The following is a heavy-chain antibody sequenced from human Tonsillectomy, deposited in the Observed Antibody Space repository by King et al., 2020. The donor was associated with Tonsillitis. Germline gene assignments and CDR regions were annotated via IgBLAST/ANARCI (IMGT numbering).Heavy chain of an antibody. J-gene: IGHJ5*02. Sequence: VQLVESGGGLVQPGGSLRLSCAASGFTFSTYAMSWVRQAPGKGLVWGSGISAIGGSTYYADSVKGRFTISRDNSKNKLYLQMSSLRAEDTAVYYCASMHLVLVTARLGWFDPWGQGTLVTVSS. CDR3: ASMHLVLVTARLGWFDP. V-gene: IGHV3-23*04. D-gene: IGHD2-21*02. CDR2: ISAIGGST. CDR1: GFTFSTYA.